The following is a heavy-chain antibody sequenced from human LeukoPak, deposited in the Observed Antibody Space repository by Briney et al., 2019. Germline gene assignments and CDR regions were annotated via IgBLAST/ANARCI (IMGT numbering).Heavy chain of an antibody. CDR2: ISGSGGNS. CDR1: GFTFNNYA. Sequence: PGRSLRLSCAASGFTFNNYAMSWVRQAPGKGPEWVSGISGSGGNSYYADSVKGRFTISRDNSKNTLYLQMNSLRADDTAVYYCARALSQELIRYSQDWGQGTLVSVSS. J-gene: IGHJ1*01. V-gene: IGHV3-23*01. D-gene: IGHD1-1*01. CDR3: ARALSQELIRYSQD.